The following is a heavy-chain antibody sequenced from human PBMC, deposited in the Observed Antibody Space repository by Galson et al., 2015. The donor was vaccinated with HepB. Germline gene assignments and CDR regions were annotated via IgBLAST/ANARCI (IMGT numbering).Heavy chain of an antibody. CDR2: IYYSGRT. V-gene: IGHV4-39*01. CDR1: GGSISTGTYY. CDR3: ARHSAVAGHFDY. D-gene: IGHD6-19*01. Sequence: LSLTCTVSGGSISTGTYYWGWIRQPPGKGLEWIGSIYYSGRTYYNPSLKSRVTISVDTSKNQFSLKLSSVTAADTAVYYCARHSAVAGHFDYWGQGTLVTVSS. J-gene: IGHJ4*02.